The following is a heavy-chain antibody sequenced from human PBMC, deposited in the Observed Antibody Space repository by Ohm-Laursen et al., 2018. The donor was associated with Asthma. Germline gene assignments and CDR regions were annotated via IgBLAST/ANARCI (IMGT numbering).Heavy chain of an antibody. CDR2: IGAYNGDT. Sequence: GASVKVSCNASGGTFSSYAISWVRQAPGQGLEWMGWIGAYNGDTNYAQRLQGRITLTTDTFTSTAYMELRSLRSDDTAVYYCTRDIGYGDDTFDYWGQGTLVTVSS. CDR1: GGTFSSYA. D-gene: IGHD4-17*01. J-gene: IGHJ4*02. CDR3: TRDIGYGDDTFDY. V-gene: IGHV1-18*01.